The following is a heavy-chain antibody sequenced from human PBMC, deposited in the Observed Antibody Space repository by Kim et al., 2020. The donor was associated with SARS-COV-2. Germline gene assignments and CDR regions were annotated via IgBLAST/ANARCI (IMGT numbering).Heavy chain of an antibody. CDR3: ARGGYNWNDWGGFGAH. D-gene: IGHD1-20*01. J-gene: IGHJ4*02. V-gene: IGHV3-48*03. Sequence: VKGRFTISRDNAKNSLYLQMNSLRAEDTAVYYCARGGYNWNDWGGFGAHWGQGTLVTVSS.